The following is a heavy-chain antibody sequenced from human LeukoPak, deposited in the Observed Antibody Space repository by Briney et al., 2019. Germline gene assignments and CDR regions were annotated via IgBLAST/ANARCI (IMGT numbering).Heavy chain of an antibody. J-gene: IGHJ6*02. CDR2: XNPSGXST. Sequence: ASVKVSCKASGYSFTSYXXXXXXQAXXXXXXXXXXXNPSGXSTSYAQKXXXXXXXXRDTSTSTVYMELSSLRSEDTAAYYCARPYYYGSGYYAMDVWGQGTTVTVSS. D-gene: IGHD3-10*01. CDR3: ARPYYYGSGYYAMDV. CDR1: GYSFTSYX. V-gene: IGHV1-46*01.